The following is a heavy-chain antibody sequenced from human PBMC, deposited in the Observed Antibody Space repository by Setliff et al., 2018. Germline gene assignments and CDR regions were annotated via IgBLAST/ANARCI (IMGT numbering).Heavy chain of an antibody. CDR2: INNYNFNT. CDR1: GFTFTDYG. D-gene: IGHD3-10*01. Sequence: GASVKVSCKSSGFTFTDYGITWVRQVPGQGLEWMGWINNYNFNTQYAQKFQGRVTMTTDTSTNTVFMELRSLRSDDTAMFYCARVVYYASGSSLSYGMDVWGQGTAVTVSS. V-gene: IGHV1-18*01. J-gene: IGHJ6*02. CDR3: ARVVYYASGSSLSYGMDV.